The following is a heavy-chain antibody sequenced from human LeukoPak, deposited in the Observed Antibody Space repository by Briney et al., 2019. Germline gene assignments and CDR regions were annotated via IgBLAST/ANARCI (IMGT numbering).Heavy chain of an antibody. J-gene: IGHJ4*02. V-gene: IGHV4-59*01. D-gene: IGHD6-19*01. CDR2: VHYSGST. Sequence: PSETLSLTCTVSGGSFSDYYWNWVRQPPGKGLEWLGYVHYSGSTSYNPSLKSRVTMSVDTSKNQFSLRVTSVTAADTAVYYCARVIAVAASTHFDCWGQGTLVTVSS. CDR3: ARVIAVAASTHFDC. CDR1: GGSFSDYY.